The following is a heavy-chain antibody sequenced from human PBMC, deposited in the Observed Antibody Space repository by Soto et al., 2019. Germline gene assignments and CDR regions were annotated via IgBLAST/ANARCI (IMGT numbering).Heavy chain of an antibody. J-gene: IGHJ3*02. CDR2: ISYDGSDK. V-gene: IGHV3-30-3*01. D-gene: IGHD2-21*02. CDR1: GFTFSSYA. CDR3: AMYIVVVTATYAFDI. Sequence: QVQLVESGGGVVQPGRSLRLSCAASGFTFSSYAMHWVRQAPCKGLEWVSVISYDGSDKYYADSVKGRFTISRDNSKNTLYLQMNSMRAEDTAVYYCAMYIVVVTATYAFDIWGQGTMVTVSS.